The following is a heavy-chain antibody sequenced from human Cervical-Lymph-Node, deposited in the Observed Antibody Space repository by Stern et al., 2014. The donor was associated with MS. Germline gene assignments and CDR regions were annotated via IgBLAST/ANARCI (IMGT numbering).Heavy chain of an antibody. CDR1: GFSLSSNGMG. J-gene: IGHJ3*02. CDR3: AHRRAIRADAFDI. D-gene: IGHD2-2*02. V-gene: IGHV2-5*02. Sequence: QVTLRESGPTLVKPTQTLTLTCGFSGFSLSSNGMGVGWFRQPPGKALEWLALIYWDDAKLYNPSLKSRLTINKDTAVSENQVVLTVTNMDPLDTATYYCAHRRAIRADAFDIWGQGTVVAVSS. CDR2: IYWDDAK.